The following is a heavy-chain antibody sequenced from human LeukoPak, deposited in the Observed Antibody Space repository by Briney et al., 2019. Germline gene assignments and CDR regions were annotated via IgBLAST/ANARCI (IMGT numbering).Heavy chain of an antibody. J-gene: IGHJ4*02. CDR2: ISSIGSHT. CDR3: ASPAAGTNFDC. D-gene: IGHD6-13*01. V-gene: IGHV3-11*03. CDR1: GFTFSDHY. Sequence: PGGSLRLSCAASGFTFSDHYMSWIRQAPGKGLEWVSYISSIGSHTNYADSVKGRFTVSRDNAKNSLYLQMNSLRVEDTAVYYCASPAAGTNFDCWGQGTLVTVSS.